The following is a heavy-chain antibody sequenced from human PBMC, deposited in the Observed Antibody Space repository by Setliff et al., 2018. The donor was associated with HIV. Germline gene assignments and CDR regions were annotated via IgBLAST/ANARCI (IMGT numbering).Heavy chain of an antibody. CDR1: GGSFSDHY. J-gene: IGHJ5*02. Sequence: PSETLSLTCAVYGGSFSDHYWSWIRQPPGKGLEWIGEINHSGISNFNPSLKSRVSIPIETPRSQFSLKLSSVTAADTAVYHCASEIQASLDPPYGYNYFDPWGQGILVTVSS. CDR2: INHSGIS. V-gene: IGHV4-34*01. D-gene: IGHD3-9*01. CDR3: ASEIQASLDPPYGYNYFDP.